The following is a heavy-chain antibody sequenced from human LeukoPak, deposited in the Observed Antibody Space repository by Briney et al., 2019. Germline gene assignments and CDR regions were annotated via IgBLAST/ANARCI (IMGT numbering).Heavy chain of an antibody. Sequence: ASVKVSCKASGGTFSSYAISWVRQAPGQGLEWMGGIIPIFGTAIYAQKFQGRVTITADESTSTAYMELSSLRSEDTAVYYCARAESSGPERLVLVHFDYWGQGTLVTVSS. V-gene: IGHV1-69*13. D-gene: IGHD1-1*01. J-gene: IGHJ4*02. CDR3: ARAESSGPERLVLVHFDY. CDR1: GGTFSSYA. CDR2: IIPIFGTA.